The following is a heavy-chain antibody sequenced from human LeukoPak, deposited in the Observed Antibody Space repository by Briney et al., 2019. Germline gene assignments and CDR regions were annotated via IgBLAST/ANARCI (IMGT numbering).Heavy chain of an antibody. V-gene: IGHV1-2*02. D-gene: IGHD6-19*01. CDR2: INPNSGGT. J-gene: IGHJ5*02. CDR1: GYTFIHYY. CDR3: ASASPYSSGWYVSTPDWFDP. Sequence: ASVKVSCKASGYTFIHYYMHWVRQAPGQGLEWMGWINPNSGGTNYAQKFQGRVTMTRDTSISTAYMELSRLRSDDTAVYYCASASPYSSGWYVSTPDWFDPWGQGTLVTVSS.